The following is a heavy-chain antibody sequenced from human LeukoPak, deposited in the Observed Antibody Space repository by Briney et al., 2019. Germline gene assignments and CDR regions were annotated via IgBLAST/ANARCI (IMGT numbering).Heavy chain of an antibody. J-gene: IGHJ3*02. CDR3: ARRSHLVGAPFDI. CDR1: GGSISSYY. Sequence: SETLSLTCTVSGGSISSYYWTWIWQTPGRGLEWIGQIYYIGSTNYNPSLKSRVTFSVDTSKNQFSLKLNFVTAADTAVYYCARRSHLVGAPFDIWGQGTMVTVSS. D-gene: IGHD1-26*01. V-gene: IGHV4-59*08. CDR2: IYYIGST.